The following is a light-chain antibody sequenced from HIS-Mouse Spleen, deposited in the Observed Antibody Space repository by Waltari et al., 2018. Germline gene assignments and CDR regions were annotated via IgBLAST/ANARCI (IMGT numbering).Light chain of an antibody. J-gene: IGLJ1*01. CDR2: SNN. V-gene: IGLV1-44*01. CDR1: SSNIGSNT. Sequence: QSVLTQPPSASGTPGQRVTISCSGSSSNIGSNTVNWYQQLPGTAPKLLISSNNQRPSGVPDRFSGAKSGTSASLAISGLQSEDEADYYCCSYAGSSTFGTGTKVTVL. CDR3: CSYAGSST.